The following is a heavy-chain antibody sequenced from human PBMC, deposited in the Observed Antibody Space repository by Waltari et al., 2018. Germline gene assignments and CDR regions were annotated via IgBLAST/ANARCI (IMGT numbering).Heavy chain of an antibody. CDR1: GGSISSHY. V-gene: IGHV4-59*08. CDR2: IYYSGST. D-gene: IGHD4-17*01. J-gene: IGHJ4*02. Sequence: QVQLQETGPGLVKPSETLSLTCTVSGGSISSHYWSWIRQLPGKGLEWIGYIYYSGSTNYNPSLKSRVTISVDTSKNQFSLKLSSVTAADTAVYYCASFYGDYVNYWGQGTLVTVSS. CDR3: ASFYGDYVNY.